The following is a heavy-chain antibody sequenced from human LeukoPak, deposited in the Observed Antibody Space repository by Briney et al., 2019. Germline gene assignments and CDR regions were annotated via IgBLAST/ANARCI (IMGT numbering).Heavy chain of an antibody. CDR1: GGSFSGYY. CDR2: INHSGST. V-gene: IGHV4-34*01. Sequence: PSETLSLTCAVYGGSFSGYYWSWIRQPPGKGLEWIGEINHSGSTNYNPSLKSRVTISVDTSKNQFSLKLSSVTAADTAVYYCARGRRLGQWLVPFDYWGQGTLVTVSS. D-gene: IGHD6-19*01. CDR3: ARGRRLGQWLVPFDY. J-gene: IGHJ4*02.